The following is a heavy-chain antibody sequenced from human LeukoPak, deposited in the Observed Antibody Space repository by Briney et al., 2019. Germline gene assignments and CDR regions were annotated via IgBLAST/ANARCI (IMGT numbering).Heavy chain of an antibody. D-gene: IGHD2-2*01. CDR1: GFTFSSYS. J-gene: IGHJ3*02. CDR2: IISSSSYI. Sequence: GGSLRLSCAASGFTFSSYSMNWVRQAPGKGLEWVSSIISSSSYIYYADSVKGRFTISRDIAKNSLYLQMSGLRAEDTAVYYCASTSRTDVFDIWGQGTMVTVSS. V-gene: IGHV3-21*01. CDR3: ASTSRTDVFDI.